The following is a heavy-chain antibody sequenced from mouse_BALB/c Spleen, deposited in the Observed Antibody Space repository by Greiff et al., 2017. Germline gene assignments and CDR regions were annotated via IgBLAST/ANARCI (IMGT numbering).Heavy chain of an antibody. V-gene: IGHV1-9*01. J-gene: IGHJ2*01. D-gene: IGHD2-13*01. CDR2: ILPGSGST. Sequence: QVQLKQSGAELMKPGASVKISCKATGYTFSSYWIEWVKQRPGHGLEWIGEILPGSGSTNYNEKFKGKATFTADTSSNTAYMQLSSLTSEDSAVYYCARGGEPYYFDYWGQGTTLTVSS. CDR3: ARGGEPYYFDY. CDR1: GYTFSSYW.